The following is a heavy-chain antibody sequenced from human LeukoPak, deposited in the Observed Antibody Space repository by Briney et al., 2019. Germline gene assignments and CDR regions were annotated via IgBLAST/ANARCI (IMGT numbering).Heavy chain of an antibody. CDR3: ARDLVGYYYGSGSYSSYYFDY. J-gene: IGHJ4*02. CDR2: IYSGGST. D-gene: IGHD3-10*01. CDR1: GFTVSSNY. V-gene: IGHV3-66*01. Sequence: PGGSLRLSCAASGFTVSSNYMSWVRQAPGKGLEWVSVIYSGGSTYYADSVKGRFTISRDNSKNTLYLQMNSLRAEDTAVYYCARDLVGYYYGSGSYSSYYFDYWGQGTLVTVSS.